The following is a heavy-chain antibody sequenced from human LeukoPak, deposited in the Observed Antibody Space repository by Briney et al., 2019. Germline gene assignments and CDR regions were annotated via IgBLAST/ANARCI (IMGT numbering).Heavy chain of an antibody. CDR3: AKHTSYYYYYMDV. D-gene: IGHD3-3*01. CDR2: ISSTSSAI. Sequence: GGSLRLSCAASGFTFSTYNMNWVRQAPGKGLEWVSYISSTSSAIYYADSVKGRFTISRDNAKNSLYLQMNSLRAADTAVYYCAKHTSYYYYYMDVWGKGTTVTVSS. J-gene: IGHJ6*03. V-gene: IGHV3-48*04. CDR1: GFTFSTYN.